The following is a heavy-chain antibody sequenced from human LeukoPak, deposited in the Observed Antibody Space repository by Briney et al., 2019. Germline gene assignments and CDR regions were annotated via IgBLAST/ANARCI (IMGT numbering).Heavy chain of an antibody. CDR1: GYSFTSYW. Sequence: GESLKISCKGSGYSFTSYWISWVRQMPGKGLEWMGRIDPSDSYTNYSPSFQGHVTISADKSISTAYLQWSSLKASDTAMYYCARLDYDILIGYFAGFDYWGQGTLDTVSS. V-gene: IGHV5-10-1*01. CDR2: IDPSDSYT. CDR3: ARLDYDILIGYFAGFDY. J-gene: IGHJ4*02. D-gene: IGHD3-9*01.